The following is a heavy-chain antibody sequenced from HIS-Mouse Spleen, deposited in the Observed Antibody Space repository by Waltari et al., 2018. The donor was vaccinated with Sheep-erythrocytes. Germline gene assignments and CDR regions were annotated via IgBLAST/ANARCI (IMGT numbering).Heavy chain of an antibody. CDR3: AKVRTVNYWYFDL. Sequence: QVQLVESGGGVVQPGRSLRLSCAASGFTFSSYGMHWVRQAPGKGLEWVAVISYDGSNKYYADSVKGRFTISRDNSKNTLYLQMNSLRAEDTAVYYYAKVRTVNYWYFDLWGRGTLVTVSS. CDR2: ISYDGSNK. J-gene: IGHJ2*01. V-gene: IGHV3-30*18. CDR1: GFTFSSYG. D-gene: IGHD1-1*01.